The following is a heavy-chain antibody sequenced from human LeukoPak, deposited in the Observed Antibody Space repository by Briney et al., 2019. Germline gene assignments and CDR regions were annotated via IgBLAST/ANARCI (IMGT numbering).Heavy chain of an antibody. CDR2: INPNSGGT. CDR3: ARDVETYYYYYYDMDV. Sequence: ASVKVSCKASGYTFTGYYMHWVRRPPGQGLEWMGWINPNSGGTNYAQKFQGRVTMTRDTSISTAYMELSRLRSDDTAVYYCARDVETYYYYYYDMDVWGKGTTVTVSS. CDR1: GYTFTGYY. V-gene: IGHV1-2*02. J-gene: IGHJ6*03.